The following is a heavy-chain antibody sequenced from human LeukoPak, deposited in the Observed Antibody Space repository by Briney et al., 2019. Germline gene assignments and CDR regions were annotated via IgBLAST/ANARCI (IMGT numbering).Heavy chain of an antibody. Sequence: GGSLRLSCAASGFTVSTNYMSWVRQAPGKGLEWVSVIYSDGRTYYADSVKGRFTISRDNSKNTLYLQMNSLRAEDTAVYYCARDSGRFDVFDIWGQGAMVTVSS. D-gene: IGHD3-10*01. J-gene: IGHJ3*02. CDR3: ARDSGRFDVFDI. CDR1: GFTVSTNY. V-gene: IGHV3-53*01. CDR2: IYSDGRT.